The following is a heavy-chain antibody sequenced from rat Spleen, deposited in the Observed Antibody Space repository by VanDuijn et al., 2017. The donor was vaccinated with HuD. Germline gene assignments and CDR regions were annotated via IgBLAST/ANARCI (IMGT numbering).Heavy chain of an antibody. CDR3: ARDRTGPFDY. Sequence: QVQLKESGPGLVQPSQTLSLTCTVSGFSLNSYHINWVRQPPGKGLEWMGVTGIDGNTAYNSLLKSRLSISRDTSKSQVFLKVNSLQAEDTATYYCARDRTGPFDYWGQGVMVTVSS. CDR1: GFSLNSYH. J-gene: IGHJ2*01. D-gene: IGHD4-2*01. V-gene: IGHV2-43*01. CDR2: TGIDGNT.